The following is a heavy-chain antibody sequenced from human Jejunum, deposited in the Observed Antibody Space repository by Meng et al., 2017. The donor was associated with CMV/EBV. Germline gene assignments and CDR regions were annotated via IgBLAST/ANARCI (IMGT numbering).Heavy chain of an antibody. CDR3: ARGTPGRSYSDY. Sequence: QEPLLQSGAEVTKTVSSERVSCEASGYTFASYGISWLRQAPGQGLEWMGWFVNNVDTYSAQKFQGRVTMTTDTHTSTAFMELRSLRSDDTAVYYCARGTPGRSYSDYWGQGTLVTVSS. V-gene: IGHV1-18*01. J-gene: IGHJ4*02. CDR2: FVNNVDT. D-gene: IGHD3-10*01. CDR1: GYTFASYG.